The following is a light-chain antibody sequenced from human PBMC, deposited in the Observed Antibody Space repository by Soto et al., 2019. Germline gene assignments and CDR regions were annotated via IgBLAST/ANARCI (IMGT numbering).Light chain of an antibody. Sequence: IQITQSPSNRPVSVGDRVTITCRASQSIRTGLAWYPQKPGKAPKFLISDASRLEGGVPSRFSGGGSGPHFTRTISGLQPDDVENYSCLQYYNFSWTFGQGTKVDIK. CDR1: QSIRTG. V-gene: IGKV1-5*01. CDR3: LQYYNFSWT. J-gene: IGKJ1*01. CDR2: DAS.